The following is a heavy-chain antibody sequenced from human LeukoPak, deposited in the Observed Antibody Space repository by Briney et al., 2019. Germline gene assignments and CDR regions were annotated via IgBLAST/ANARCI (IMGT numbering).Heavy chain of an antibody. V-gene: IGHV4-61*01. Sequence: PPETLSLTCTVSGGSVSSGSYYWSWIRQPPGTGLEWIGYIYYSGSTNYNPSLKSRVTISVDTSKNQFSLKLSSVTAADTAVYYCARSWQLGYFDYWGQGTLVTVSS. D-gene: IGHD6-13*01. J-gene: IGHJ4*02. CDR2: IYYSGST. CDR3: ARSWQLGYFDY. CDR1: GGSVSSGSYY.